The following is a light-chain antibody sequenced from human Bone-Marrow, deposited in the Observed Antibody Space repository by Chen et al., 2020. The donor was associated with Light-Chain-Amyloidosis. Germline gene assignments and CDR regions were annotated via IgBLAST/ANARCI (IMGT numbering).Light chain of an antibody. CDR3: QQYDLGFT. Sequence: DIQMTQSPSSLSASVGDRVTITCQASEDISKFLNWYQQKPGQAPKLLIYEASILQIGVPSRFSGSGSGTDFTFTISSLQPEDIATYYCQQYDLGFTFGPGTKVDI. V-gene: IGKV1-33*01. CDR2: EAS. CDR1: EDISKF. J-gene: IGKJ3*01.